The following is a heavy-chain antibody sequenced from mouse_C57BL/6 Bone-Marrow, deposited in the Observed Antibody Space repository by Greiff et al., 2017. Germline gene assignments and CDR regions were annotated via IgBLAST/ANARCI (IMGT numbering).Heavy chain of an antibody. J-gene: IGHJ2*01. D-gene: IGHD2-5*01. CDR3: ARGGYSNYYFDY. CDR2: INPSSGYT. V-gene: IGHV1-4*01. Sequence: QVQLKQSGAELARPGASVKMSCKASGYTFTSYTMHWVNQRPGQGLEWIGYINPSSGYTKYNQKFKDKATLTADKSSSTAYMQLSSLTSEDSAVYYCARGGYSNYYFDYWGQGTTLTVSS. CDR1: GYTFTSYT.